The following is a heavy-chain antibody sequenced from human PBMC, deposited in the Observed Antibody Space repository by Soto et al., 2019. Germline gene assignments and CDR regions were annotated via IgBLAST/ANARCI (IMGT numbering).Heavy chain of an antibody. V-gene: IGHV3-30*18. CDR3: AKEATGRVLDP. CDR1: GFTFSSYG. J-gene: IGHJ5*02. CDR2: ISYDGNEK. D-gene: IGHD1-1*01. Sequence: QVQLVESGGGVVQPGRSLRLSCAASGFTFSSYGMHWVRQAPGKGLEWVALISYDGNEKHYADSLKGRFTISRDNSKKTLYLQMNSLTTEDTAVYFCAKEATGRVLDPWGQGTLVTVSS.